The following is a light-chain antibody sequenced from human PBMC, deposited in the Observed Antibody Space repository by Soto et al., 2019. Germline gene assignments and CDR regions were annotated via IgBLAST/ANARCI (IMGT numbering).Light chain of an antibody. CDR3: QQYRSSPPCT. CDR1: QSVSSSY. V-gene: IGKV3-20*01. Sequence: EIVLTQSPGTLALSPGERATLSCRASQSVSSSYLAWYQQKPGQAPRLLIYGASSRATGIPHRFSGSGSGTDFPLTISRLDPEDFAVYYCQQYRSSPPCTFGQGTKVEIK. CDR2: GAS. J-gene: IGKJ1*01.